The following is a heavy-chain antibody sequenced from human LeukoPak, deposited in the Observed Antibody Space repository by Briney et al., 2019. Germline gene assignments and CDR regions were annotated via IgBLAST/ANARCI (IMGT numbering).Heavy chain of an antibody. CDR1: GYSISSGYY. Sequence: PSETLSLTCTVSGYSISSGYYWGWIRQPPGKGLEWIGSIYHSGSTYCNPSLKSRVTISVDTSKNQFSLKLSSVTAADTAVYYCAREEDTAMDYWGQGTLVTVSS. CDR3: AREEDTAMDY. V-gene: IGHV4-38-2*02. D-gene: IGHD5-18*01. CDR2: IYHSGST. J-gene: IGHJ4*02.